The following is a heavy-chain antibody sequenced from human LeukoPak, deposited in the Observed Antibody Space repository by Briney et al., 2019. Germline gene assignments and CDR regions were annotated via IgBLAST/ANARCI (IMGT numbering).Heavy chain of an antibody. CDR2: INHSGST. J-gene: IGHJ5*02. Sequence: PSETLSLTCAVYGGSFSGYYWSWIRQPPGKGLEWIGEINHSGSTNYNPSLKSRVTISVDTSKNQFSLKLSSVTAADTAVYYCAREGVGATRWFDPSGQGTLVTVSS. V-gene: IGHV4-34*01. CDR3: AREGVGATRWFDP. CDR1: GGSFSGYY. D-gene: IGHD1-26*01.